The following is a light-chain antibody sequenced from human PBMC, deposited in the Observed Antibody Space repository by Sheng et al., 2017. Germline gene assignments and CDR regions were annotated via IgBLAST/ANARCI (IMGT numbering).Light chain of an antibody. CDR3: QQYGTSLPWT. J-gene: IGKJ1*01. V-gene: IGKV3-20*01. CDR2: GAS. CDR1: QSVSSTY. Sequence: EIVLTQSPGTLSLSPGERATLSCRASQSVSSTYLAWYQQKPGQAPRLLMYGASHRATGIPDRFSGSGSGTDLTLTINRLEPEDFAVYYCQQYGTSLPWTFGQGTKVEIK.